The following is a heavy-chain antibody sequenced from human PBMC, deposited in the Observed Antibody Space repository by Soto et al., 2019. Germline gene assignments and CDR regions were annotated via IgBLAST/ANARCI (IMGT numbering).Heavy chain of an antibody. D-gene: IGHD3-10*01. Sequence: EVQLLESGGGLVQPGGSLRLSCAASGFTFSSYAMSWVRQAPGKGLEWVSAISGSGGSTYYADSVKGRFTISRDNSKNTLYLQMNSLRAEDTAVYYCARGPGDVTGSGCDYWGQGTLVTVSS. CDR3: ARGPGDVTGSGCDY. J-gene: IGHJ4*02. V-gene: IGHV3-23*01. CDR2: ISGSGGST. CDR1: GFTFSSYA.